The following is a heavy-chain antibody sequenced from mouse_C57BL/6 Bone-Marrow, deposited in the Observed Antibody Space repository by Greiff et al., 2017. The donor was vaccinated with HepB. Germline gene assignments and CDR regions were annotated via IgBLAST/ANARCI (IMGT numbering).Heavy chain of an antibody. J-gene: IGHJ2*01. CDR1: GFTFSDYG. CDR2: ISSGSSTI. CDR3: ARGVTTYYFDY. Sequence: DVMLVESGGGLVKPGGSLKLSCAASGFTFSDYGMHWVRQAPEKGLEWVAYISSGSSTIYYADTVKGRFTISRDNAKNTLFLQMTSLRSEDTAMYYCARGVTTYYFDYWGQGTTLTVSS. V-gene: IGHV5-17*01. D-gene: IGHD2-3*01.